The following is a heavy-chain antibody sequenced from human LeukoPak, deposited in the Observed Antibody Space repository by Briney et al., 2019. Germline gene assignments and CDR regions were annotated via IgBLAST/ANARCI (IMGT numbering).Heavy chain of an antibody. J-gene: IGHJ4*02. Sequence: WASVKVSCMASGYTFSSYHVHWVRQAPGQGLEWMGKITPSDGSTTYAQNFQDRVIMTRDTSSSTVYMQLSSLRSEDTAVYYCARGSYGSDYWGQGTLVTVSS. CDR3: ARGSYGSDY. CDR2: ITPSDGST. D-gene: IGHD5-18*01. CDR1: GYTFSSYH. V-gene: IGHV1-46*01.